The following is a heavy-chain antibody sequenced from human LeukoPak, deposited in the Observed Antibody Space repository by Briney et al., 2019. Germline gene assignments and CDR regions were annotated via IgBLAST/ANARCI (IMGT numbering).Heavy chain of an antibody. Sequence: SGTLSLTCAVSGGSISSSNWWTWVRQPPGKGLKWIGEIYHSGSTNYNPSLKSRVTISVDKSKNQFSLKLSSATAADTAVYSCASRRIAAARHFDYWGQGTLVTVSS. V-gene: IGHV4-4*02. CDR2: IYHSGST. CDR3: ASRRIAAARHFDY. D-gene: IGHD6-13*01. CDR1: GGSISSSNW. J-gene: IGHJ4*02.